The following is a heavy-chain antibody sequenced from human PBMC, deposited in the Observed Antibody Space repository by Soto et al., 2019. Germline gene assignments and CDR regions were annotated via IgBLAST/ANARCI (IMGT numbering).Heavy chain of an antibody. CDR2: ISDYSGNT. D-gene: IGHD3-10*01. V-gene: IGHV1-18*01. Sequence: ASVKVSCKTSGYTFTDYGMSWMRQARGQGLEWMGWISDYSGNTKYARQFQGRLILTTDRSTNEASMELRSLTSDDTGVYFCARDLLSGSGTHYQHWGQATQVTVSS. J-gene: IGHJ4*02. CDR1: GYTFTDYG. CDR3: ARDLLSGSGTHYQH.